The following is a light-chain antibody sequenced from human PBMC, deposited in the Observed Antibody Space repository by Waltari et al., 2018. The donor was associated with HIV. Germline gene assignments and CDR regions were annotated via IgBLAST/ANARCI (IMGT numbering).Light chain of an antibody. CDR2: WAS. CDR1: QSILFFSNNKNC. V-gene: IGKV4-1*01. CDR3: QQYCSTPQT. J-gene: IGKJ1*01. Sequence: DIVMTQSPDSLAVSLGERATINCKASQSILFFSNNKNCLAWFQQKPGQPPKLLIYWASTREIGVPDRFSGSESGTDFTLTISTLQAEDAAVYYCQQYCSTPQTFGQGTKVEIK.